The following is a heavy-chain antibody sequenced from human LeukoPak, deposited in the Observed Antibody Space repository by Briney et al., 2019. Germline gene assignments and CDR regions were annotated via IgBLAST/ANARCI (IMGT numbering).Heavy chain of an antibody. J-gene: IGHJ4*02. CDR1: GFTFSSYG. Sequence: GRSLRLSCAASGFTFSSYGMHWVRQAPGKGLEWVAVISYDGPSKYYVESVKGRFTISRDDSKRTLYLQMNSLRPEDTAVYYCAKEKLPSGYSFLTDYWGQGTLVTVSS. V-gene: IGHV3-30*18. CDR2: ISYDGPSK. D-gene: IGHD5-18*01. CDR3: AKEKLPSGYSFLTDY.